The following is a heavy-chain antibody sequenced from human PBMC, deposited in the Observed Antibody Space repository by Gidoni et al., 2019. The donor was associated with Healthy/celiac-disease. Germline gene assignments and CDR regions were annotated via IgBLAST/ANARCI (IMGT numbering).Heavy chain of an antibody. V-gene: IGHV3-33*01. J-gene: IGHJ6*02. CDR2: IWYDGSNK. CDR3: ARGGRGYCSGGSCYLSYYYGMDV. CDR1: GFTFSSYG. Sequence: QVQLVESGGGVVQPGRSLRLSCAASGFTFSSYGMHWVRQAPGKGLEWVAVIWYDGSNKYYADSVKGRFTISRDNSKNTLYLQMNSLRAEDTAVYYCARGGRGYCSGGSCYLSYYYGMDVWGQGTTVTVSS. D-gene: IGHD2-15*01.